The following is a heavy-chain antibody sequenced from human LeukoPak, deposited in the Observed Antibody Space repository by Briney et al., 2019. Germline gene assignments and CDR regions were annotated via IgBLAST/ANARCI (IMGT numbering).Heavy chain of an antibody. CDR1: GGTFISYA. D-gene: IGHD3-10*01. V-gene: IGHV1-69*13. J-gene: IGHJ4*02. Sequence: SVKVSCKASGGTFISYAISWVRQAPGQGLEWMGGIIPIFGTANYAQKFQGRVTITADESTSTAYMELSSLRSEDTAVYYCARDSPYGSGSLIFDYWGQGTLVTVSS. CDR3: ARDSPYGSGSLIFDY. CDR2: IIPIFGTA.